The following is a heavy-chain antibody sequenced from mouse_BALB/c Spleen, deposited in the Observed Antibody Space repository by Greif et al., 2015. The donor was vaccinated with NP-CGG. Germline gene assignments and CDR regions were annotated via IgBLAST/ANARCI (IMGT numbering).Heavy chain of an antibody. CDR1: GFNIKDTY. CDR2: IDPANGNT. D-gene: IGHD2-1*01. Sequence: VQLQQSGAELVKPGASVKLSCTASGFNIKDTYMHWVKQRPEQGLEWIGRIDPANGNTKYDPKFQGKATITADTSSNTAYLQLSSLTSEDTAVYYCASPLYGKGAMDYWGQGTSVTVSS. CDR3: ASPLYGKGAMDY. J-gene: IGHJ4*01. V-gene: IGHV14-3*02.